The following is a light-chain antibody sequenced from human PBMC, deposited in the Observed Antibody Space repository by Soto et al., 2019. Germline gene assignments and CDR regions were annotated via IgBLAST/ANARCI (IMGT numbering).Light chain of an antibody. Sequence: DIRMTQSPSSLSAFVGDTVTITCRASQDIIYYLAWYQQKPGKIPKLLIHSASTLQTGVQSRFSGTGSGTVFTLTINNLQPEDVATYYCQQYKSAPNTFGQGSRLEIK. CDR1: QDIIYY. J-gene: IGKJ2*01. CDR2: SAS. CDR3: QQYKSAPNT. V-gene: IGKV1-27*01.